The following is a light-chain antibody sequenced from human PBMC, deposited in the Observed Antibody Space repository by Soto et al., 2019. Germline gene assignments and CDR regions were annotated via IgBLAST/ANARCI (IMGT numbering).Light chain of an antibody. Sequence: EIVLTQSPGTQSVSPGDRVTLSCRASQSVDINLAWYQQRAGQAPRLLVYGASTRATGIPARFSGTGSGTEFTLTISSLQSDDFAVYYCQQYSDWPPWRFGQGTKVDIK. V-gene: IGKV3-15*01. CDR3: QQYSDWPPWR. J-gene: IGKJ1*01. CDR1: QSVDIN. CDR2: GAS.